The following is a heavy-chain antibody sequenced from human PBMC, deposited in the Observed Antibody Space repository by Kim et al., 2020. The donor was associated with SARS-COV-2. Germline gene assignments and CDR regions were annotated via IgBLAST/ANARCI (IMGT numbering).Heavy chain of an antibody. CDR3: ARYTAALDY. CDR2: GNT. D-gene: IGHD6-13*01. V-gene: IGHV1-18*01. Sequence: GNTNYAPKLQGRVTMTTDTSTSTAYMELRSLRSDDTAVYYCARYTAALDYWGQGTLVTVSS. J-gene: IGHJ4*02.